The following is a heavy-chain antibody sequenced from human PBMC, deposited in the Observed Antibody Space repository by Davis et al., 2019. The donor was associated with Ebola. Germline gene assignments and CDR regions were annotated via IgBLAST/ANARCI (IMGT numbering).Heavy chain of an antibody. V-gene: IGHV1-8*03. Sequence: ASVKVSCKASGYTFTSYDLNWVRQATGQGLEWMGWMNPNSGNTGYTHRFQGRVTFTRDTSINTAYMELNSLRSEDTAVYFCARKGQAVPGLYYFDYWGQGTLVTVSS. CDR2: MNPNSGNT. D-gene: IGHD6-19*01. CDR3: ARKGQAVPGLYYFDY. J-gene: IGHJ4*02. CDR1: GYTFTSYD.